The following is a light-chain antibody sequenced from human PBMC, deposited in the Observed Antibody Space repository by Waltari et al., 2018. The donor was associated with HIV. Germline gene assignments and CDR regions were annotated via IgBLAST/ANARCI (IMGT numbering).Light chain of an antibody. J-gene: IGLJ2*01. CDR1: STHLGFYNL. Sequence: HSALTQPASVSGSPGQSITISCPGSSTHLGFYNLVSWYQQHPGKAPQLIIYEVHSRPSGVPDRFSGSKSGNTASLTISMLQADDEADYYCSSYVNTDTLIFGGGTKLTVL. V-gene: IGLV2-14*01. CDR3: SSYVNTDTLI. CDR2: EVH.